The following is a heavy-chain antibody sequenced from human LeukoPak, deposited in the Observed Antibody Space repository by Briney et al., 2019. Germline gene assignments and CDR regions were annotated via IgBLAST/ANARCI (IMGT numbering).Heavy chain of an antibody. CDR2: IWYDGSNK. Sequence: GRSLRLSCAASGFTFSSYGMHWVRQAPGKGLEWVAVIWYDGSNKYYADSVKGRFTISRDNSKNTLYLQMNSLRAEDTAVYYCAKASGVYYYDSSGYFNYWGQGTLATVSS. V-gene: IGHV3-33*06. CDR1: GFTFSSYG. D-gene: IGHD3-22*01. J-gene: IGHJ4*02. CDR3: AKASGVYYYDSSGYFNY.